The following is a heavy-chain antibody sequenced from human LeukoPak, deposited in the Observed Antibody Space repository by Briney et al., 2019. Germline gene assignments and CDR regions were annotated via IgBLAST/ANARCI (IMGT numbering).Heavy chain of an antibody. V-gene: IGHV4-4*07. Sequence: SETLSLTCTVSGGSITSYYRSWIRQPPGKGLEWIGRIYISGSPNYNSSLKSRVTMSVDTSKSQFSLKLNSVTAADTAVYYCARLSSTWYQDWYFDLWGRGTLVTVSS. CDR3: ARLSSTWYQDWYFDL. J-gene: IGHJ2*01. CDR1: GGSITSYY. CDR2: IYISGSP. D-gene: IGHD6-13*01.